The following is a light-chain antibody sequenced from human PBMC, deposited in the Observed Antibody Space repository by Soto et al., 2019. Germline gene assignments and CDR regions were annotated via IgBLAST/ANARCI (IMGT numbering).Light chain of an antibody. V-gene: IGKV3-11*01. CDR2: GAS. Sequence: EIVVTQSPATLSLSPGERATLSCRASQSVSSNLAWYQQKPGQAPRLLIYGASTRATGIPARFSGSGSGTEFTLTISRLEPEDFAVYYCQQRSNWPPWTFGQGTKVDI. CDR3: QQRSNWPPWT. J-gene: IGKJ1*01. CDR1: QSVSSN.